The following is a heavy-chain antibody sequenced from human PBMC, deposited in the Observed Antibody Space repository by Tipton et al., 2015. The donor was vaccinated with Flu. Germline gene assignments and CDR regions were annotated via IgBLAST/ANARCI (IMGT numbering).Heavy chain of an antibody. V-gene: IGHV4-39*07. D-gene: IGHD4-11*01. CDR3: ARRDHSNYVSEPKNWFDP. CDR1: GDSIRSSNYY. Sequence: TLSLTCAVSGDSIRSSNYYWGWIRQPPGKGLEWIGNIFHSGNTYHNPSLKSRVTMSIDTSKNQFSLKLSSVTAADTAVYYCARRDHSNYVSEPKNWFDPWGQGALVIVSS. J-gene: IGHJ5*02. CDR2: IFHSGNT.